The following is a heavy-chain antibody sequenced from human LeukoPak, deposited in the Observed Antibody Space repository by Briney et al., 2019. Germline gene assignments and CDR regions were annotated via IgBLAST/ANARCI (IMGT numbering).Heavy chain of an antibody. CDR3: ARGGYSGYDADY. CDR1: GFAFGSEA. V-gene: IGHV3-23*01. D-gene: IGHD5-12*01. Sequence: SGGSLRLSCAVSGFAFGSEAMSWVRQSPARGLVWVASISPGGGTTYYADYVKGRFTISRDNAKNSLYLQMNSLRAEDTAVYYCARGGYSGYDADYWGQGTLVTVSS. J-gene: IGHJ4*02. CDR2: ISPGGGTT.